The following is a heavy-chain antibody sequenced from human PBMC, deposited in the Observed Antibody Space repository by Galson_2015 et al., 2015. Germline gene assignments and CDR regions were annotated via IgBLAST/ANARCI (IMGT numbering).Heavy chain of an antibody. CDR1: GGSISSYY. CDR3: ARADHDSSGLVDY. V-gene: IGHV4-59*01. Sequence: SEPLSLTCTVSGGSISSYYWSWIRQPPGKGLEWIGYIYYSGSTNYNPSLKSRVTISVDTSKNQFSLKLSSVTAADTAVYYCARADHDSSGLVDYWGQGTLVTVSS. D-gene: IGHD3-22*01. CDR2: IYYSGST. J-gene: IGHJ4*02.